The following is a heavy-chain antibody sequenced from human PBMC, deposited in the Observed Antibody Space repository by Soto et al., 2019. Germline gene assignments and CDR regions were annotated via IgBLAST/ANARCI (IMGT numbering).Heavy chain of an antibody. CDR3: AKPDGPDY. Sequence: GSLRLSCAASGCTLISYVMGWVRQAPGKGLEWVSAITNAGASTYYADSVKGRFTISRDDSKNTLYLQMNSLRAEDTAVYYCAKPDGPDYWGQGAPVTVSS. J-gene: IGHJ4*02. CDR2: ITNAGAST. CDR1: GCTLISYV. V-gene: IGHV3-23*01.